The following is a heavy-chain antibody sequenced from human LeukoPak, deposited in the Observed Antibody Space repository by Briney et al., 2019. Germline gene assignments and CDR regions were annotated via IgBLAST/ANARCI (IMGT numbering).Heavy chain of an antibody. CDR3: ARGAIAVAGTLFDY. D-gene: IGHD6-19*01. Sequence: SVTVSCKASGGTFSSYAISWVRQAPGQGLDWMGGIIPIFGTANYAQKFQGRVTITADKSTSTAYMELSSLRSEDTAVYYCARGAIAVAGTLFDYWGQGTLVTVSS. CDR1: GGTFSSYA. V-gene: IGHV1-69*06. J-gene: IGHJ4*02. CDR2: IIPIFGTA.